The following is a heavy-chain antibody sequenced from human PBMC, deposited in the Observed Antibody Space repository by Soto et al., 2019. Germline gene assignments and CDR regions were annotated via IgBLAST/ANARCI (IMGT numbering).Heavy chain of an antibody. CDR1: GFTFSSYG. Sequence: GGSLRLSCAASGFTFSSYGMHWVRQAPGKGLEWVAVISYDGSNKYYADSVKGRFTISRDNSKNTLYLQMNSLRAEDTAVYYCAKDGWTIQLWSRGYHFDYWGQGTLVTVSS. J-gene: IGHJ4*02. D-gene: IGHD5-18*01. V-gene: IGHV3-30*18. CDR2: ISYDGSNK. CDR3: AKDGWTIQLWSRGYHFDY.